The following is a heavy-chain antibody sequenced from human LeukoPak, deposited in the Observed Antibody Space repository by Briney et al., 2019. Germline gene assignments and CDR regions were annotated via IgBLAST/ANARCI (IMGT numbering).Heavy chain of an antibody. Sequence: SQTLSLTCAISRDSVSSNSVAWNWIRQTPSRGLEWLGRTYYGSQWHYDYAVSVKSRIIINPDTSKNQFSLHLNSVTPEDTAVYYCARSSIKSFDYWGQGTLVTVSS. CDR2: TYYGSQWHY. CDR1: RDSVSSNSVA. J-gene: IGHJ4*02. CDR3: ARSSIKSFDY. V-gene: IGHV6-1*01.